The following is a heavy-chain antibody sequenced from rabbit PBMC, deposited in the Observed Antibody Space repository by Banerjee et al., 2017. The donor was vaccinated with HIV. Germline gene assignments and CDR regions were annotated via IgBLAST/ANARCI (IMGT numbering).Heavy chain of an antibody. CDR2: IYAGSSGST. D-gene: IGHD2-1*01. Sequence: QSLEESGGDLVKPGASLTLTCTASGFSFRNSHYMCWVRQAPGKRPEWIACIYAGSSGSTYYASWAKGRFTISKTSSTTVTLQMTSLTAADTATYFCVRDGDDDYGDWVLRGPGTLVTVS. J-gene: IGHJ4*01. V-gene: IGHV1S40*01. CDR1: GFSFRNSHY. CDR3: VRDGDDDYGDWVL.